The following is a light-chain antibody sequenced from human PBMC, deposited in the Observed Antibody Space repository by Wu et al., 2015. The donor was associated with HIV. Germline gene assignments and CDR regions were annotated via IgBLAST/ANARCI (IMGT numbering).Light chain of an antibody. CDR3: QQYGSSPPYS. J-gene: IGKJ2*03. Sequence: CRASQSVSSSTLAWYHAETWARLPRLLIYVHPAGHWHPRQVHGSGSGTDFTLTISRLEPEDFAVYYCQQYGSSPPYSFGQGTKLEIK. V-gene: IGKV3-20*01. CDR1: QSVSSST. CDR2: VHP.